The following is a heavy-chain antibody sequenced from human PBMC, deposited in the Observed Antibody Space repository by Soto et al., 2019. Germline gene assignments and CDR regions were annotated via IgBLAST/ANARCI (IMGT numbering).Heavy chain of an antibody. V-gene: IGHV1-18*01. CDR1: GYTFTSYG. CDR2: ISAYNGNT. J-gene: IGHJ6*02. CDR3: ARDGIAAAGTRSRNMDV. Sequence: QVQLVQSGAEVKKPGASVKVSCKASGYTFTSYGISWVRQAPGQGLEWMGWISAYNGNTNYAQKLQGRVTMTTDTSTRTAYMELRSLTSDDTAVYYCARDGIAAAGTRSRNMDVWGQGTTVTVSS. D-gene: IGHD6-13*01.